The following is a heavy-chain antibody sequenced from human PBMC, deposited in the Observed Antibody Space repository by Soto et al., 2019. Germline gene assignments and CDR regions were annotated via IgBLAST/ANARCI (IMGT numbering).Heavy chain of an antibody. J-gene: IGHJ6*02. Sequence: VQLVQSGAEVKKPGSSVKLSCKASGGTFNRYTISWVRQAPGQGLEWMGGIIPIVGTANYAQKFQGRVAIIADKSTRAAYMEQRSLRSEETAVYYCALWGFRDGNNSKYNSSGMDVWGQGTTVTVSS. CDR2: IIPIVGTA. V-gene: IGHV1-69*06. CDR1: GGTFNRYT. CDR3: ALWGFRDGNNSKYNSSGMDV. D-gene: IGHD1-1*01.